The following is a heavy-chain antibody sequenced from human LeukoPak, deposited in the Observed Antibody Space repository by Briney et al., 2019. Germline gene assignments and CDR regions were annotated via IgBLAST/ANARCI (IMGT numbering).Heavy chain of an antibody. CDR2: ISGSGGNT. CDR3: AKDQSRYFYDSSAYPRNWFDP. V-gene: IGHV3-23*01. D-gene: IGHD3-22*01. CDR1: GFTFSSYA. J-gene: IGHJ5*02. Sequence: GGSLRLSCAASGFTFSSYAMSWVRQAPGKGLEWVSAISGSGGNTYYADSVKGRFTISRDNSKNTLYLQMNSLRAEDTAVYYCAKDQSRYFYDSSAYPRNWFDPWGQGTLVTVSS.